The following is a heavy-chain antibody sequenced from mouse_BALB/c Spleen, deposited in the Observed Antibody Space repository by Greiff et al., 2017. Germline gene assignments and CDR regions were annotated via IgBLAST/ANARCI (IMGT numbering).Heavy chain of an antibody. CDR1: GFNIKDTY. V-gene: IGHV14-3*02. D-gene: IGHD2-14*01. CDR2: IDPANGNT. Sequence: EVQLQQSGAELVKPGASVKLSCTASGFNIKDTYMHWVKQRPEQGLEWIGRIDPANGNTKYDPKFQGKATITADTSSNTAYLQLSSLTSEDTAVYYCARGEVRRNAMDYWGQGTSVTVSS. CDR3: ARGEVRRNAMDY. J-gene: IGHJ4*01.